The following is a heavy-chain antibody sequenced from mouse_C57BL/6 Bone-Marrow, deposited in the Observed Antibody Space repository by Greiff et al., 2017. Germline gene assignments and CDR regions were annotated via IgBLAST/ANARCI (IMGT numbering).Heavy chain of an antibody. CDR1: GYSFTDYN. J-gene: IGHJ2*01. CDR3: ARGYYYGSSFDY. Sequence: VQLQQSGPELVKPGASVKISCKASGYSFTDYNMNWVKQSNGKSLEWIGVINPNYGTTNYNEKFKSKATLTVDTSSSTAYMQLSSLTSEDSAVYYCARGYYYGSSFDYWGQGTTLTVSS. V-gene: IGHV1-39*01. D-gene: IGHD1-1*01. CDR2: INPNYGTT.